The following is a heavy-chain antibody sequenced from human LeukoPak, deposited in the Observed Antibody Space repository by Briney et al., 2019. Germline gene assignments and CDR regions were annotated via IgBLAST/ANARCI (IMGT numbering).Heavy chain of an antibody. D-gene: IGHD6-13*01. CDR1: GFTFSTFW. CDR2: IKPDGSEK. V-gene: IGHV3-7*01. J-gene: IGHJ4*02. CDR3: TRNTVAAAGDD. Sequence: EGSLRLSCAASGFTFSTFWMTWVRQAPGKGLEWVANIKPDGSEKSYVDSVKGRFTISRDNAKNSLYLQMNSLRAEDTALYYCTRNTVAAAGDDWGQGALVTVSS.